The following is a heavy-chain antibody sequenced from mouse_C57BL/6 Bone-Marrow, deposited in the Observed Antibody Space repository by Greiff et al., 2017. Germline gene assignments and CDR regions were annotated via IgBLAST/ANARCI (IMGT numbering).Heavy chain of an antibody. CDR3: ARTYSNYRGLGFAY. Sequence: QVQLQQSGAELARPGASVKLSCKASGYTFTSYGISWVKQRTGQGLEWIGEIYPRSGNTYYNEKFKGKATLTADKSSSTAYMELRSLTSEDSAVYFCARTYSNYRGLGFAYWGQGTLVTVSA. D-gene: IGHD2-5*01. J-gene: IGHJ3*01. CDR1: GYTFTSYG. CDR2: IYPRSGNT. V-gene: IGHV1-81*01.